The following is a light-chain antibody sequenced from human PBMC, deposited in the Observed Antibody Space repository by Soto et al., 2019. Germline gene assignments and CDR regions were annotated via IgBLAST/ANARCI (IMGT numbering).Light chain of an antibody. J-gene: IGLJ1*01. CDR1: SGSIASNY. V-gene: IGLV6-57*04. CDR3: QSYDSSNRV. Sequence: NFMLTQPHSVSESPGKTVTISCTRSSGSIASNYVQWYQQRPGSAPTTVIYEDNQRPSGVPDRFSGSIDSSSNSASLTISRLKTEDEADYYCQSYDSSNRVFGTGTKVTVL. CDR2: EDN.